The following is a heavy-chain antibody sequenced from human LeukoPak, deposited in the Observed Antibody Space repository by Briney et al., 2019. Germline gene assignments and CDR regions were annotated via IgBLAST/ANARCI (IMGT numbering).Heavy chain of an antibody. CDR3: GRVSCGGNCYSLIGTFDI. CDR1: GYTFISYY. D-gene: IGHD2-15*01. J-gene: IGHJ3*02. Sequence: ASVKVSCKASGYTFISYYMHWVRQAPGQGLEWMGIINPSGGSTSYAQKFQGRVTMTRDMSTSTVYMELSSLRSEDTAVYYCGRVSCGGNCYSLIGTFDIWGQGAMVTVSS. CDR2: INPSGGST. V-gene: IGHV1-46*01.